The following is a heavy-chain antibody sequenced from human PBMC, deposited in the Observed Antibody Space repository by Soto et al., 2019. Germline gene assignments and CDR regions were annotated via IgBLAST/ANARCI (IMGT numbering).Heavy chain of an antibody. Sequence: HPGGSLRLSCAASGFTFSSYAMSWVRQAPGKGLEWVSAISGSGGSTYYADSVKGRFTISRDNSKNTLYLQMNSLRAEDTAVYYCAKAPYYDSSGYHDYWGQGTLVTVSS. D-gene: IGHD3-22*01. J-gene: IGHJ4*02. V-gene: IGHV3-23*01. CDR1: GFTFSSYA. CDR2: ISGSGGST. CDR3: AKAPYYDSSGYHDY.